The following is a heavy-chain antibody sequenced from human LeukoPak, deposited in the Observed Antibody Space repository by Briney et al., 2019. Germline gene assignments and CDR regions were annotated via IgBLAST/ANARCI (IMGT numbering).Heavy chain of an antibody. CDR2: ISGSGGST. Sequence: PGGSLRLSCAASGFTFSSYAMSWVRQAPGKGLEWVSAISGSGGSTYYADSVKGRFTISTDNCKNTLYLQMNRLRAEDTAVYYCAKNRRGLYSSSWYDGTVNWFDPWGQGTLVTVSS. J-gene: IGHJ5*02. V-gene: IGHV3-23*01. CDR1: GFTFSSYA. D-gene: IGHD6-13*01. CDR3: AKNRRGLYSSSWYDGTVNWFDP.